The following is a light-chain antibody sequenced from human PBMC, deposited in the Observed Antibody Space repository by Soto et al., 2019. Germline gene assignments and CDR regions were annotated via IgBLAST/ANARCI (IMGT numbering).Light chain of an antibody. CDR3: QQNYSTLLP. V-gene: IGKV1-33*01. CDR1: QDINNY. J-gene: IGKJ5*01. Sequence: DIQMTQSPSSLSASVGDRVTISCQASQDINNYLNWYQQKPGKAPKLLIYDASKLETGVPSRSSGSRSVTDFTLTISSLQPEDFATYYCQQNYSTLLPLAQRTRLEI. CDR2: DAS.